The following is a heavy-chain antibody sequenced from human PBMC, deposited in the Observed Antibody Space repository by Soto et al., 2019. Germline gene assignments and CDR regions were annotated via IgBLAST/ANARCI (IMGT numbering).Heavy chain of an antibody. Sequence: GWSLRLSCASSVFTFISYAMSWVRQAPGKGLEWVSAISGSGGSTYYADSVKGRFTISRDNSKNTLYLQMNSLRAEDTAVYYCAKGPGYYDILTGYDYWGQGTLVTVSS. D-gene: IGHD3-9*01. CDR3: AKGPGYYDILTGYDY. CDR2: ISGSGGST. CDR1: VFTFISYA. V-gene: IGHV3-23*01. J-gene: IGHJ4*02.